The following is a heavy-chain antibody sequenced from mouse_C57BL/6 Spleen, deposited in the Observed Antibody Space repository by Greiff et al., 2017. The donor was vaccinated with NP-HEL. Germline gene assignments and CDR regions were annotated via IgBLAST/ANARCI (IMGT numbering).Heavy chain of an antibody. CDR2: INPNNGGT. CDR3: ARRVTTVVSHWYFDV. D-gene: IGHD1-1*01. CDR1: GYTSTDYN. J-gene: IGHJ1*03. V-gene: IGHV1-18*01. Sequence: EVQLQQSGPELVKPGASVKIPCKASGYTSTDYNMDWVKQSHGKSLEWIGDINPNNGGTIYNQKFKGKATLTVDKSSSTAYMELRSLTSEDTAVYYCARRVTTVVSHWYFDVWGTGTTVTVSS.